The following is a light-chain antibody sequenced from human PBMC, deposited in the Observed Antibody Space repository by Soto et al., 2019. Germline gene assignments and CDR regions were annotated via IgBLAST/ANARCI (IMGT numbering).Light chain of an antibody. V-gene: IGKV1-9*01. CDR1: QGISTY. CDR3: QQSNSYPLT. CDR2: AAS. Sequence: DIQLTQSPSSLSASVGDRVTITCRASQGISTYLAWYQQKPGEAPKLLIYAASTLQSGVPARFRGSGSGTDFTLTISSLQHEDFATYYCQQSNSYPLTFGGGTKVDIK. J-gene: IGKJ4*01.